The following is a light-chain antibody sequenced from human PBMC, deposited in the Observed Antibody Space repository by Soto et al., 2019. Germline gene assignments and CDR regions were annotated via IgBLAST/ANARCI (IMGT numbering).Light chain of an antibody. CDR3: QQYGASPWT. J-gene: IGKJ1*01. CDR2: DTS. Sequence: EVELTQSPGTLSLSPGERATLSCRASQSVSSSHLAWYQQKRGQAPRLLIYDTSTRATGIPDRFSGSGSGTDFTLTNSRLEPEDFAVYHCQQYGASPWTFGQGTKVEVK. CDR1: QSVSSSH. V-gene: IGKV3-20*01.